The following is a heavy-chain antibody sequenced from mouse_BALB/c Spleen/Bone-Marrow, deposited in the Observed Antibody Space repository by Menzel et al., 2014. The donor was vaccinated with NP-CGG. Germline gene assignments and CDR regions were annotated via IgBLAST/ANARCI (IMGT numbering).Heavy chain of an antibody. CDR1: GFNIKDTY. D-gene: IGHD3-1*01. CDR2: MDPANGNT. CDR3: ARRAARATGFAY. J-gene: IGHJ3*01. Sequence: EVQLQQSGAELVKPGASVKLSCTASGFNIKDTYMHWVKQRPEQGLEWIGRMDPANGNTKYDPKFQGKATITADTSSNTAYLQLSSLTSEDTAVYYCARRAARATGFAYWCQGTLVTVSA. V-gene: IGHV14-3*02.